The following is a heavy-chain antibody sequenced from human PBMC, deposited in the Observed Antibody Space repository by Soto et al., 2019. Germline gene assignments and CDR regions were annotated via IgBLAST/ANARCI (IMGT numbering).Heavy chain of an antibody. V-gene: IGHV3-21*02. J-gene: IGHJ4*02. Sequence: EVQLVESGGGLVKPGGSLRLSCAASGFIFTSYTMNWVRRAPGKGLEWVSSISSSSANIHYADSVKGRFTISRDNAKKSLYLQVNTLRDEDTAVYYCARGPLYYFDYWGPGTMVTVSS. CDR2: ISSSSANI. CDR3: ARGPLYYFDY. CDR1: GFIFTSYT.